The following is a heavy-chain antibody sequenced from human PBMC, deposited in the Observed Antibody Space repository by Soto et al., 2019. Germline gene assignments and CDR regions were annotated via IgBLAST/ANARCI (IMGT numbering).Heavy chain of an antibody. D-gene: IGHD3-22*01. CDR3: RHTNYYDPSNAFDI. J-gene: IGHJ3*02. CDR2: IYYSGST. Sequence: QLQLQESGPGLVKPSETLSLTCTVSGGSISSSSYYWGWIRQPPGKGLEWIGSIYYSGSTYYNPSLKSRVTISVDTSKNQFSLKLSSVTAADTAVYYCRHTNYYDPSNAFDIWGQGTMVTVSS. V-gene: IGHV4-39*01. CDR1: GGSISSSSYY.